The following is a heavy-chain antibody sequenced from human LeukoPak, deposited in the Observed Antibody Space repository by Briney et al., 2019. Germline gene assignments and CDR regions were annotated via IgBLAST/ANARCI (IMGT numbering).Heavy chain of an antibody. V-gene: IGHV3-9*01. CDR3: AKGGIEVITGTTLGY. Sequence: PGGSLRLSCAASGFTFDDYAMHWVRQAPGEGLEWVPGISWNSGSIGYADSVKGRFTISRDNAKNSLYLQMNSLRAEDTALYYCAKGGIEVITGTTLGYWGQGTLVAVSS. D-gene: IGHD1-20*01. J-gene: IGHJ4*02. CDR2: ISWNSGSI. CDR1: GFTFDDYA.